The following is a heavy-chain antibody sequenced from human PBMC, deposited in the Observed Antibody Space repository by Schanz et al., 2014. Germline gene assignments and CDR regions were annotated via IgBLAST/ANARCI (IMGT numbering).Heavy chain of an antibody. CDR2: IIPIFGTR. D-gene: IGHD5-12*01. V-gene: IGHV1-69*01. J-gene: IGHJ2*01. CDR3: ARGNIVVESPRYFDV. CDR1: GGTFNSYA. Sequence: KISCKVSGGTFNSYAISWVRQAAGQGLEWMGGIIPIFGTRNYAQGFQGRVTFTADDATSTAFMELSRQRAEDKAVYFCARGNIVVESPRYFDVWGRGSMVNVSP.